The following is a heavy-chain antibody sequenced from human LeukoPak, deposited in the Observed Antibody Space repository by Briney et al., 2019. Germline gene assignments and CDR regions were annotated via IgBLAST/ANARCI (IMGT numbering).Heavy chain of an antibody. J-gene: IGHJ4*02. Sequence: PRGSLRLSCAASGFTFSSYAMSWVRQAPGKGLELVSGISGSGGTTYYADSVKGRFTISRDNSKNTLYLQLNSLRAEDTAIYYCAKDLTYYYDSTGYYFDYWGQGTLVTVSP. CDR3: AKDLTYYYDSTGYYFDY. V-gene: IGHV3-23*01. CDR2: ISGSGGTT. CDR1: GFTFSSYA. D-gene: IGHD3-22*01.